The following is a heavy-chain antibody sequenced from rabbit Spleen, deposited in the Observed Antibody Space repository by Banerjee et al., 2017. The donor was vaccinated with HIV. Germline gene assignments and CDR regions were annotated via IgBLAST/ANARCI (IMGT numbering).Heavy chain of an antibody. D-gene: IGHD8-1*01. V-gene: IGHV1S40*01. J-gene: IGHJ3*01. CDR1: GFSISSNYW. CDR2: IYTGSSGNT. Sequence: QSLEESGGDLVKPGASLTLTCTASGFSISSNYWICWVRQAPGKGLELIACIYTGSSGNTYYASWANGRFTISKTSSTTVTLQMTSLTAADTATYFCARDISSNSWYRGYGMDLWGQGTLVTVS. CDR3: ARDISSNSWYRGYGMDL.